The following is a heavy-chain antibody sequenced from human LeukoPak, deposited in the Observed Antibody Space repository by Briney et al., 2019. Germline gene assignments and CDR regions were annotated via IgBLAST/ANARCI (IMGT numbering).Heavy chain of an antibody. CDR2: TYPGDSDT. Sequence: GESLQISCKGSGYSFTSYWIGWVRQMPGKGLEWMGITYPGDSDTRYSPSFQGQVTISADKSISTAYLQWSSLKASDTAMYYCARPGSYYYGSGSSTYFDYWGQGTLVTVSS. D-gene: IGHD3-10*01. CDR1: GYSFTSYW. J-gene: IGHJ4*02. CDR3: ARPGSYYYGSGSSTYFDY. V-gene: IGHV5-51*01.